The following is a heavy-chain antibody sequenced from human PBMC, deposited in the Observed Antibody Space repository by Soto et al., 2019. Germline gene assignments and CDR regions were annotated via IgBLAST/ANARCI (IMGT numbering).Heavy chain of an antibody. CDR2: IYWDDDK. J-gene: IGHJ5*02. CDR1: GFSLSTSGVG. Sequence: QITLKESGPTLVKPTQTLTLTCTFSGFSLSTSGVGVGWIRQPPGKALEWLALIYWDDDKAYSPSLKSRLTIHKDTSKNQVVLTMTNMDPVDTATYYCAHRPNYYGSGSYFYLWGPGTLVTVSS. CDR3: AHRPNYYGSGSYFYL. D-gene: IGHD3-10*01. V-gene: IGHV2-5*02.